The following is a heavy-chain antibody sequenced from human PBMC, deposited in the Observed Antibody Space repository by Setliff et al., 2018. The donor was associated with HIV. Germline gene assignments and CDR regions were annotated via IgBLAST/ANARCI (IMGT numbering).Heavy chain of an antibody. J-gene: IGHJ4*02. CDR2: INHSGST. V-gene: IGHV4-34*01. CDR1: GGSFSGYY. Sequence: SETLSLTCAVYGGSFSGYYWSWIRQPPGKGLEWIGEINHSGSTYYNPSLKSRVTISVDTSKNQFSLKLSSVTAADTAVYYCARHPEGIAAAGAFDYWGQGTLVTV. CDR3: ARHPEGIAAAGAFDY. D-gene: IGHD6-13*01.